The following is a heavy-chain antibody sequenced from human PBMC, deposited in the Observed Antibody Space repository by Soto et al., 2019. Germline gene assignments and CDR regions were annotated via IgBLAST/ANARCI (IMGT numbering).Heavy chain of an antibody. D-gene: IGHD4-4*01. CDR3: ARVPTTVTTPGMDV. Sequence: GGSLRLSCAASGFTFSSYWMHWVRQAPGEGLMWVSRINPDGSTTSYADSVKGRFTISRDNAKNTLYLQMNSLRVEDTAVYYCARVPTTVTTPGMDVWGQGTTVTVSS. J-gene: IGHJ6*02. CDR2: INPDGSTT. V-gene: IGHV3-74*01. CDR1: GFTFSSYW.